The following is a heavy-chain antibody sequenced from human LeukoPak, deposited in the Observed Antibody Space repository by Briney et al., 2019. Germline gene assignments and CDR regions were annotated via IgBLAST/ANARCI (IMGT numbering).Heavy chain of an antibody. CDR3: ARDGTYYYGMDV. D-gene: IGHD1-1*01. Sequence: GASVKVSCKASGYTFTSYAMHWVRQAPGQRLEWMGWINAGNGNTKYSQKFQGRVTITRDTSASTAYMELSSLRSEDTAVYYCARDGTYYYGMDVWGQETTVTVSS. V-gene: IGHV1-3*01. J-gene: IGHJ6*02. CDR1: GYTFTSYA. CDR2: INAGNGNT.